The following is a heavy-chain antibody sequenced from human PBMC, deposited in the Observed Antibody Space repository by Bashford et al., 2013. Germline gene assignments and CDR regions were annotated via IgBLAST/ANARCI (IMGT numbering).Heavy chain of an antibody. Sequence: VRQAPGKGLEWVSYISSSGSTIYYADSVKGRFTISRDNAKNSLYLQMNSLRAEDTAVYYCARLLQGAWDYWGQGTLVTVSS. J-gene: IGHJ4*02. D-gene: IGHD2-15*01. CDR3: ARLLQGAWDY. CDR2: ISSSGSTI. V-gene: IGHV3-48*03.